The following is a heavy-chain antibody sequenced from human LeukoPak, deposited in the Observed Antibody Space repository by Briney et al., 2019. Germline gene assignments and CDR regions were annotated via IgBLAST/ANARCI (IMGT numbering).Heavy chain of an antibody. CDR1: GFTFSSYG. CDR3: AKDRDRGGYGHFDY. CDR2: ISYDGSNK. J-gene: IGHJ4*02. Sequence: GGSLRLSCAASGFTFSSYGMHWVRQAPGKGLEWVAVISYDGSNKYYADSVKGRFTISRDNSKNTLYLQMNSLRAEDTAVYYCAKDRDRGGYGHFDYWGQGTLVTVSS. V-gene: IGHV3-30*18. D-gene: IGHD5-12*01.